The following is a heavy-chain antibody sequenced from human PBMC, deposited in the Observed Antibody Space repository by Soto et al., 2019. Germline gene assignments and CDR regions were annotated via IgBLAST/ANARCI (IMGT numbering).Heavy chain of an antibody. CDR2: IIRIFDTP. J-gene: IGHJ4*02. CDR3: ARGVREMATISTFDY. D-gene: IGHD1-26*01. V-gene: IGHV1-69*01. CDR1: GGTFNNYA. Sequence: QVQLVQSGAEVKKPGSSVKVSCKASGGTFNNYAFSWVRQAPGQGLEWVGGIIRIFDTPSYAHKFQGRVTIIADESTSTVYMELSRLTSEDTAVYYCARGVREMATISTFDYWGQGTQVTVSS.